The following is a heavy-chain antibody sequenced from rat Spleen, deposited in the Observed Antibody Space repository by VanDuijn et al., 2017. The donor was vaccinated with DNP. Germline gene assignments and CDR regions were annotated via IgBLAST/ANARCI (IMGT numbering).Heavy chain of an antibody. J-gene: IGHJ2*01. Sequence: EVQLQESGPGLVKPSQSLSLTFSVTGYSITGNYWGWFRKFPGNKLEWIGHIGYSGTSTYNPSLKSRISITRNTSKNQFFLQLNSVTTEDTATYYCARWGSHFDYWGQGVMVTVSS. V-gene: IGHV3-1*01. CDR2: IGYSGTS. D-gene: IGHD1-2*01. CDR1: GYSITGNY. CDR3: ARWGSHFDY.